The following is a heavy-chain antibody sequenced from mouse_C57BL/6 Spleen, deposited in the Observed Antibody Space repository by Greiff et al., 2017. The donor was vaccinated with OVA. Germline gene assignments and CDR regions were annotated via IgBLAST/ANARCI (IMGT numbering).Heavy chain of an antibody. CDR1: GYTFTSYW. J-gene: IGHJ2*01. V-gene: IGHV1-53*01. Sequence: VQLQQPGTELVKPGASVKLSCKASGYTFTSYWMHWVKQRPGQGLEWIGNINPSNGGTNYNEKFKSKATLPVAKSSSTAYMELSSLTSEDSAVYDCARWGSFITTYSFDYWGQGTTRTVSS. CDR3: ARWGSFITTYSFDY. D-gene: IGHD1-1*01. CDR2: INPSNGGT.